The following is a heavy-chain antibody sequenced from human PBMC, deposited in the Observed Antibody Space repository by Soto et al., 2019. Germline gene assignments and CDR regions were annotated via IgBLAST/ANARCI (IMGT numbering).Heavy chain of an antibody. Sequence: QVQLVESGGGVVQPGRSLRLSCAASGFTFSSYGMHWVRQAPGKGLEWVAVIWYDGSNKYYADTVKGRFTISRDNSKNTLYRQMNSLRAEDTGVYYCARGGLTDYFDYWGQGTLVTVSS. CDR1: GFTFSSYG. J-gene: IGHJ4*02. CDR3: ARGGLTDYFDY. D-gene: IGHD2-21*02. V-gene: IGHV3-33*01. CDR2: IWYDGSNK.